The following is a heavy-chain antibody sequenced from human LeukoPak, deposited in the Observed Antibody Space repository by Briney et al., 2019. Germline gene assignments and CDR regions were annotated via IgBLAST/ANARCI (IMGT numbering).Heavy chain of an antibody. CDR2: IYTSGST. Sequence: PSQTLSLTCTVSGASISSGNDYWSWIRQPAGKGLEWIGRIYTSGSTNYNPSLKSRVTMSVDTSKNQFSLKLSSVTAADTAVYYCARDRVADYYYYYMDVWGKGTTVTISS. V-gene: IGHV4-61*02. CDR1: GASISSGNDY. J-gene: IGHJ6*03. D-gene: IGHD5-12*01. CDR3: ARDRVADYYYYYMDV.